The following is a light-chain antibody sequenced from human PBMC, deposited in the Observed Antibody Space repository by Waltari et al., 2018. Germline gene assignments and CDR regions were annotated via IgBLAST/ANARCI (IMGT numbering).Light chain of an antibody. Sequence: DIVMTQSPDSLSVSLGERATINCKSSQSVLYRANSKNYVAWYQLKSGQPPKLLISWASTRESGVPDRFSGSGSGTSFTLTISSLQAEDVAVYYCQQYDNLPLTFGGGTKVEIK. J-gene: IGKJ4*01. V-gene: IGKV4-1*01. CDR1: QSVLYRANSKNY. CDR3: QQYDNLPLT. CDR2: WAS.